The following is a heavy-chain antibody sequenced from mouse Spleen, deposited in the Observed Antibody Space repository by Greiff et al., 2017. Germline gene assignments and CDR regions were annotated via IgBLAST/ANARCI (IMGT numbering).Heavy chain of an antibody. J-gene: IGHJ2*01. D-gene: IGHD1-2*01. V-gene: IGHV1-4*01. CDR3: ARVGLRPYYFDY. CDR2: INPSSGYT. Sequence: VQLQQSGAELARPGASVKMSCKASGYTFTSYTMHWVKQRPGQGLEWIGYINPSSGYTKYNQKFKDKATLTADTSSSTAYMQLSSLTSEDSAVYYCARVGLRPYYFDYWGQGTTLTVSS. CDR1: GYTFTSYT.